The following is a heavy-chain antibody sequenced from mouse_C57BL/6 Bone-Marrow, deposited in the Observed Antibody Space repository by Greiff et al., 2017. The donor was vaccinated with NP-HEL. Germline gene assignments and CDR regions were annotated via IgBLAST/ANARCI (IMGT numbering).Heavy chain of an antibody. CDR1: GYAFTNYL. Sequence: QVQLKESGAELVRPGTSVKVSCKASGYAFTNYLIEWVKQRPGQGLEWIGVINPGSGGTNYNEKFKGKATLTADKSSSTAYMQLSSLTSEDSAVYFCARREDGSSYDWYFDVWGTGTTVTVSS. D-gene: IGHD1-1*01. J-gene: IGHJ1*03. CDR2: INPGSGGT. CDR3: ARREDGSSYDWYFDV. V-gene: IGHV1-54*01.